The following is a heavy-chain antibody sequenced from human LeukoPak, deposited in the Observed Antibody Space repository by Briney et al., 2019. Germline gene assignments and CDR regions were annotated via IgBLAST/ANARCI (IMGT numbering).Heavy chain of an antibody. Sequence: TSETLSLTCSVSSGSMTDSCWSWFRQAPGKGFEWLGFIYPDGRIEYSPSLRSRVTFSVATSKPEATVRLSSVTASDTAVYYCTREGYDRSGYFLDFWGQGTLVTVSS. CDR1: SGSMTDSC. V-gene: IGHV4-59*12. J-gene: IGHJ4*02. D-gene: IGHD3-22*01. CDR3: TREGYDRSGYFLDF. CDR2: IYPDGRI.